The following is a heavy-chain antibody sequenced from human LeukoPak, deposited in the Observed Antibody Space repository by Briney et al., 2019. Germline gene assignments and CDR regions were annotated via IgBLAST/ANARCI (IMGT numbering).Heavy chain of an antibody. CDR1: GYTFTGYY. CDR3: ARDSGDILTGYDY. CDR2: INPNSGGT. D-gene: IGHD3-9*01. V-gene: IGHV1-2*06. J-gene: IGHJ4*02. Sequence: ASVKVSCKASGYTFTGYYMHWVRQAPGQGLEWMGRINPNSGGTNYAQKLQGRVTMTTDTSTSTAYMELRSLRSDDTAVYYCARDSGDILTGYDYWGQGTLVTVSS.